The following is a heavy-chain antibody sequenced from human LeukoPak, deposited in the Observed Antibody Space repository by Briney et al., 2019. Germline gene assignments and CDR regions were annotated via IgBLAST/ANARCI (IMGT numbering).Heavy chain of an antibody. V-gene: IGHV4-39*01. CDR2: IYYSGST. CDR1: GGSISSSTYY. D-gene: IGHD3-16*01. J-gene: IGHJ4*02. CDR3: VRGSTLRHYQY. Sequence: SETLSLTCTVSGGSISSSTYYWGWIRRPPEKGLDWIGSIYYSGSTYYNPSLKSRVTVSVDTSKNQFSLELTSVTAADTAVFYCVRGSTLRHYQYWGQGILVTVSS.